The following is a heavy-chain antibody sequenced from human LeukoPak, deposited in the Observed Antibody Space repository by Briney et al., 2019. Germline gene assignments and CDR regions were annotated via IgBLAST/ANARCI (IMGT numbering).Heavy chain of an antibody. CDR2: LSGLGDSK. Sequence: GGSLRLSCSASGFTFNNYAMSWVRQAPGKGLVWVSGLSGLGDSKYYADSVNGRFSISRDNANNRLYLQMNNLRAEDTAVYYCAKDLRDASMFTAGYFDSWGQGTLVTVSS. D-gene: IGHD5-18*01. J-gene: IGHJ4*02. V-gene: IGHV3-23*01. CDR3: AKDLRDASMFTAGYFDS. CDR1: GFTFNNYA.